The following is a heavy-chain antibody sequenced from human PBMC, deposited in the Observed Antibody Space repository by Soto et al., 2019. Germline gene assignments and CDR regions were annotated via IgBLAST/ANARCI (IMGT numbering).Heavy chain of an antibody. CDR3: ASKPLRDSYPAGWDY. CDR1: GGSFSGYY. Sequence: QVQLQQWGAGLLKPSETLSLTCAVYGGSFSGYYWSWIRQPPGKGLEWIGEINHSGSTNYNPSLMSRVTITVDKSKTQCSLNLSSVTAAHTAVYYCASKPLRDSYPAGWDYWGQGTLVTVSS. CDR2: INHSGST. J-gene: IGHJ4*02. D-gene: IGHD1-26*01. V-gene: IGHV4-34*01.